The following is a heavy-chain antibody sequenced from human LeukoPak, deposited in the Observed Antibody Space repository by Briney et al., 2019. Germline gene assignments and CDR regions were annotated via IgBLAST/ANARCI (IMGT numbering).Heavy chain of an antibody. V-gene: IGHV4-39*01. D-gene: IGHD4-17*01. J-gene: IGHJ4*02. CDR2: IYYSGST. Sequence: PSETLSLTCTVSGGSISSSNYYWGWIRQPPGKELEWIGSIYYSGSTYYNPSLKSRVTISVDTSKNQFSLKVTSVIAADTAVYYCVRHSPMTTVTFDYWGRGTLVTVSS. CDR3: VRHSPMTTVTFDY. CDR1: GGSISSSNYY.